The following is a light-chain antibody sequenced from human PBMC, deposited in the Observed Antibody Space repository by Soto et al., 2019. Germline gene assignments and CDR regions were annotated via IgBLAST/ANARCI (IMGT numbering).Light chain of an antibody. J-gene: IGLJ1*01. CDR3: XSYTTSSTLV. CDR2: EVS. Sequence: QSALTQPASVSGSPGQSITFSCTGTSXXVGGYNYVSWYQQHPGKAPKLIIYEVSNRPSGISDRFSGSKSGNTASLTISGLXXXXEXXXXCXSYTTSSTLVFGIGTKVTVL. CDR1: SXXVGGYNY. V-gene: IGLV2-14*01.